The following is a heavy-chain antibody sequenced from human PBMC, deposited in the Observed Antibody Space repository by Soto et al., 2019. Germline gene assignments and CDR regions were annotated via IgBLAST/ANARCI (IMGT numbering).Heavy chain of an antibody. Sequence: HPGGSLRLSCAASGFTFSSYAMSWVRQAPGKGQEWVSAIFGCGCNTYYAASVNGRFTISRDNSKYTLYLQMNSLRAEDTVVYYCAKNMGYCGCDRCRLNYYYYGMEAWGQGTTVNVSS. V-gene: IGHV3-23*01. CDR3: AKNMGYCGCDRCRLNYYYYGMEA. J-gene: IGHJ6*01. D-gene: IGHD2-21*02. CDR1: GFTFSSYA. CDR2: IFGCGCNT.